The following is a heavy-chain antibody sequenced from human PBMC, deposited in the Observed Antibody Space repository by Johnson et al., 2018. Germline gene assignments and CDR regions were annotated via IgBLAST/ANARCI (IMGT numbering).Heavy chain of an antibody. D-gene: IGHD3-16*01. J-gene: IGHJ6*03. CDR3: AKAGMMTFGAGRNSDYYMDV. CDR1: GFTFSSYG. Sequence: QVQLQESGGGVVQPGRSLRLSCAASGFTFSSYGIHWVRQAPGKGLEWVAVISFDGSVTHYGESVKGRFTISRDNSKSTVYVEMNSLRGEDTAVYYWAKAGMMTFGAGRNSDYYMDVWGKGTTVTVSS. CDR2: ISFDGSVT. V-gene: IGHV3-30*18.